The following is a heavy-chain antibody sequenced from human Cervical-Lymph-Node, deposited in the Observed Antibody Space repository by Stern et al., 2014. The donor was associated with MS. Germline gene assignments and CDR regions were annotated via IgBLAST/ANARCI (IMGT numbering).Heavy chain of an antibody. D-gene: IGHD1-26*01. CDR1: GGSISSYY. CDR3: ATGGTFDY. CDR2: IYYSGST. Sequence: QVQLQESGPGLVKPSETLSLTCTVSGGSISSYYWSRIRQPPGKGLEWIGYIYYSGSTNYNPSLKSRVTISVDTSKNQFSLKLSSVTAADTAVYYCATGGTFDYWGQGTLVTVSS. V-gene: IGHV4-59*01. J-gene: IGHJ4*02.